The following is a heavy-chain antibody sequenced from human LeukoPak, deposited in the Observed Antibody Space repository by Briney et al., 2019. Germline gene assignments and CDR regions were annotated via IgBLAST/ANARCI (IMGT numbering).Heavy chain of an antibody. V-gene: IGHV4-4*07. Sequence: PSETLSPTCTVSGGSISSYYWSWIRQPAGKGLDWIGRIYSSGSTNYNPSLKSRVTMSVDTSKNQFSLKLSSVTAADTAVYYCARAYCSGGSCYSGFDYWGQGTLVTVSS. D-gene: IGHD2-15*01. CDR2: IYSSGST. CDR3: ARAYCSGGSCYSGFDY. J-gene: IGHJ4*02. CDR1: GGSISSYY.